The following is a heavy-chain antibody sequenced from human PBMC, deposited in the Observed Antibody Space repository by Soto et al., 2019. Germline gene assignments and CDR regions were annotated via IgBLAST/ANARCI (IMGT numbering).Heavy chain of an antibody. J-gene: IGHJ4*02. D-gene: IGHD6-13*01. V-gene: IGHV4-38-2*01. CDR1: GYSIRSGYD. CDR3: ARFSSWYVVDY. Sequence: XGTLSLTCAVSGYSIRSGYDWCCIRQPPGKGLEWIGSIYHSGSTYYNPSLKSRVTISVDTSKNQFSLKLSSVTAADTAVYYCARFSSWYVVDYWGQGTLVTVSS. CDR2: IYHSGST.